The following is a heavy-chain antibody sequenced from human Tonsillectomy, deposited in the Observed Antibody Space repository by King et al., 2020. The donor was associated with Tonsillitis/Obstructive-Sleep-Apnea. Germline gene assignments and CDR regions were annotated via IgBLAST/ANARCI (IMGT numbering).Heavy chain of an antibody. J-gene: IGHJ5*02. CDR1: GYSFTNHA. Sequence: QLVQSGSELKKPGASVKVSCKASGYSFTNHAMNWVRQAPGQGLEWMGWINTNTGNPTYAQGLTGRFFFSLDTSVSTTFLQISSLMAEDTAVYYCARDNSRNPALFRYNWFDPWGQGTLVTVSS. V-gene: IGHV7-4-1*02. CDR2: INTNTGNP. CDR3: ARDNSRNPALFRYNWFDP. D-gene: IGHD6-13*01.